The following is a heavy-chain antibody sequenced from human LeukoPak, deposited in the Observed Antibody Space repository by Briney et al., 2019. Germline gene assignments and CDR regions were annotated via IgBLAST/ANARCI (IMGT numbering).Heavy chain of an antibody. CDR1: GYTFTGYY. Sequence: ASVKVSCKASGYTFTGYYMHWVRQAPGQGLEWMGWINPNSGGTNYAQKFQGWATMTRDTSISTAYMELSRLRSDDTAVYYCARQTTVTTFDYWGQGTLVTVSS. D-gene: IGHD4-17*01. J-gene: IGHJ4*02. CDR2: INPNSGGT. CDR3: ARQTTVTTFDY. V-gene: IGHV1-2*04.